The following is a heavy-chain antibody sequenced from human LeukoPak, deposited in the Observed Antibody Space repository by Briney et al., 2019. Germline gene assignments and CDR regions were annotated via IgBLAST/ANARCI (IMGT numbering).Heavy chain of an antibody. V-gene: IGHV4-61*02. CDR2: IYTSGSP. D-gene: IGHD1-7*01. J-gene: IGHJ4*02. Sequence: PSQTLSLTCTVSGGSISSGSYYWSWIRQPAGKGLEWIGRIYTSGSPNYNPSLKSRVTISVDTSKNQFSLKLSSVTAADTAVYYCARVPYNWNYGYFDYWGQGTLVTVSS. CDR1: GGSISSGSYY. CDR3: ARVPYNWNYGYFDY.